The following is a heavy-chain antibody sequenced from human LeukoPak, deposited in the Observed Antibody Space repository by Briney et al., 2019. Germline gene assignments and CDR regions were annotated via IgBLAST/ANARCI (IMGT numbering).Heavy chain of an antibody. Sequence: QTGGSLRLSCAASGFTVSSNYMSWVRQAPGKGLEWVSAISGSGGSTYYADSVKGRFTISRDNSKNTLYLQMNSLRAEDTAVYYCAKGLDPYCGGDCYLGYWGQGTLVTVSS. J-gene: IGHJ4*02. CDR2: ISGSGGST. V-gene: IGHV3-23*01. CDR1: GFTVSSNY. D-gene: IGHD2-21*01. CDR3: AKGLDPYCGGDCYLGY.